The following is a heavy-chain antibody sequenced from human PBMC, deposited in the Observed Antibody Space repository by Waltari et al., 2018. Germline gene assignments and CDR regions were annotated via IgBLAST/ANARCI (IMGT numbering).Heavy chain of an antibody. CDR2: IKPSSGET. J-gene: IGHJ4*02. CDR3: ARGNHLDF. CDR1: GYSFSDYD. V-gene: IGHV1-2*02. Sequence: QVQLVQSGAEVGKPGASVKVSCQATGYSFSDYDIYWVRQAPGQGLEWMAWIKPSSGETKYAQKFQGRVTLTRDTSISTAYMELPRMTVDDTAVYYCARGNHLDFWGQGTIVTVSS.